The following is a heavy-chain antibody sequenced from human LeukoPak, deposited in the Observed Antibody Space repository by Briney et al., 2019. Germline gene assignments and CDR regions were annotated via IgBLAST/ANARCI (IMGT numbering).Heavy chain of an antibody. V-gene: IGHV4-31*03. CDR3: ARDQAYYYYYGMDV. CDR1: GGSISSGGYY. CDR2: IYYSGST. Sequence: SSETLSLTCTVSGGSISSGGYYWSWIRQHPGKGLEWIGYIYYSGSTYYNPSLKSRVTISVDTSKNQFSLKLSSVTAADTAVYYCARDQAYYYYYGMDVWGQGTTVTVSS. J-gene: IGHJ6*02.